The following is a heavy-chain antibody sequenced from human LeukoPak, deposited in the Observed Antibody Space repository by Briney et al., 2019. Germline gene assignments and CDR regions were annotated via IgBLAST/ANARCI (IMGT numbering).Heavy chain of an antibody. J-gene: IGHJ6*02. Sequence: PGRSLRLSCAASGFTFSSYAMHWVRQAPGKGLEWVSYISSSSSTIYYADSVKGRFTISRDNAKNSLYLQMNSLRAEDTAVYYCARAAAAGRYGMDVWGQGTTVTVSS. CDR2: ISSSSSTI. CDR1: GFTFSSYA. V-gene: IGHV3-48*01. CDR3: ARAAAAGRYGMDV. D-gene: IGHD6-13*01.